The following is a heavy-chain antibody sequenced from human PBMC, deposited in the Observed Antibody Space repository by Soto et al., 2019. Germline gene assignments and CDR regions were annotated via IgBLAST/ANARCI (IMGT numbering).Heavy chain of an antibody. J-gene: IGHJ6*02. V-gene: IGHV1-18*01. Sequence: QAQLVQSGAEVRKPGASVKVSCKASGYTFYSHSISWVRQAPGQGLEWMGRINADYGNTQYAQKFRGRVTMTTDTSTTTVYLWLTNLGSDETAVYYCARCGEGDYYYCMDVWGQVTTVTVSS. D-gene: IGHD1-26*01. CDR3: ARCGEGDYYYCMDV. CDR2: INADYGNT. CDR1: GYTFYSHS.